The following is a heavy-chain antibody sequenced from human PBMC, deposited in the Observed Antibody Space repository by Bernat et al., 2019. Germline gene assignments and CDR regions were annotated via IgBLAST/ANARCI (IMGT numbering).Heavy chain of an antibody. Sequence: VQLLESGGGLVQPGGSLRLSCAASGFTFSSYGMHWVRQAPGKGLEWVAVIWYDGSNKYYADSVKGRFTISRDNSKNTLYLQMNSLRAEDTAVYYCARDQVPYYYYGMDVWGQGTTVTVSS. CDR3: ARDQVPYYYYGMDV. J-gene: IGHJ6*02. CDR1: GFTFSSYG. V-gene: IGHV3-33*08. CDR2: IWYDGSNK.